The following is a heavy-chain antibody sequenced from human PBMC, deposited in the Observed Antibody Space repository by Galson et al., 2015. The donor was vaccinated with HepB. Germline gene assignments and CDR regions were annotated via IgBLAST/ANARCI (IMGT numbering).Heavy chain of an antibody. D-gene: IGHD5-18*01. CDR1: GSTFTSHY. CDR3: ARGWDSYGTGGIPAMDV. CDR2: INPSGGST. J-gene: IGHJ6*02. Sequence: SVTVSCKASGSTFTSHYMHWVRQAPGQGLEWMGIINPSGGSTSYAQKFQGRVTMTRDTSTSTVYMELSSLRSEDTAVYYCARGWDSYGTGGIPAMDVWGQGTTVTVSS. V-gene: IGHV1-46*01.